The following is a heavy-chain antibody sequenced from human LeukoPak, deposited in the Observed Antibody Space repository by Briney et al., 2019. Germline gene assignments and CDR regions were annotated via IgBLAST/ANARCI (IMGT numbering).Heavy chain of an antibody. J-gene: IGHJ4*02. Sequence: GGSLRLSCAASGFTFSSYGMHWVRQAPGKGLEWVAVISYDGSNKYYADSVKGRFTISRDNSKNTLYLQMNSLRAEDTAVYYCASGVIGPRYFDYWGQGTLVTVSS. CDR2: ISYDGSNK. D-gene: IGHD3-10*01. V-gene: IGHV3-30*03. CDR3: ASGVIGPRYFDY. CDR1: GFTFSSYG.